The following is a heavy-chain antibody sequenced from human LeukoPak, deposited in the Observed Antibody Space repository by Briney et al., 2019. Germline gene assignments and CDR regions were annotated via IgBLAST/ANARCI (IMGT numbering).Heavy chain of an antibody. CDR3: AREVAATNLVYYYYYMDV. V-gene: IGHV1-46*01. CDR1: GYTFTSYY. CDR2: INPSGGST. D-gene: IGHD2-15*01. Sequence: GASVKVSCKASGYTFTSYYMHWVRQAPGQGLEWMGIINPSGGSTSYAQKFQGRVTMTRDMSTSTVYMELSSLRSEDTAVYYCAREVAATNLVYYYYYMDVWGKGTTVTISS. J-gene: IGHJ6*03.